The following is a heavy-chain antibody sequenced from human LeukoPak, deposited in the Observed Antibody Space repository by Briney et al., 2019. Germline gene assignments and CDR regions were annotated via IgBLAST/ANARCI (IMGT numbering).Heavy chain of an antibody. CDR3: ARVRYRLAETYIDY. J-gene: IGHJ4*02. CDR1: GFTFISSA. Sequence: ASVKVSCKASGFTFISSALQWVRQARGQRLEWIGWIAVGSGKIDYAQKFQERVTMTRDTSISTAYMELSRLRSDDTAVYYCARVRYRLAETYIDYWGQGTLVTVSS. CDR2: IAVGSGKI. V-gene: IGHV1-58*01. D-gene: IGHD3-16*01.